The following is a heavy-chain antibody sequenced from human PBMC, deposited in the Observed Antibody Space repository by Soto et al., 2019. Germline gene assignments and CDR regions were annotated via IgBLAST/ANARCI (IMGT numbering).Heavy chain of an antibody. Sequence: SETLSLTCTVSGGSLSSYYWSWIRQPPGKGLEWIGYIYYSGSTNYNPSLKSRVTISVDTSKNQFSLKLSSVTAADTAVYYCARERGYSGYDHDFDYWGQGTLVTVSS. CDR2: IYYSGST. CDR3: ARERGYSGYDHDFDY. CDR1: GGSLSSYY. V-gene: IGHV4-59*01. D-gene: IGHD5-12*01. J-gene: IGHJ4*02.